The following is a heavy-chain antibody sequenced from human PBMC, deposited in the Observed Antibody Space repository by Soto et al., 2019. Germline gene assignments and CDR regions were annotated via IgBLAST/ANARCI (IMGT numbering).Heavy chain of an antibody. CDR1: GGSISSGGYY. V-gene: IGHV4-31*03. J-gene: IGHJ4*02. CDR3: ARETYYDYIWGSYRPNRPAFFDY. D-gene: IGHD3-16*02. CDR2: IYYSGST. Sequence: SETLSLTCTVSGGSISSGGYYWSWIRQHPGKGLEWIGYIYYSGSTYYNPSLKSRVTISVDTSKNQFSLKLSSVTAADTAVYYCARETYYDYIWGSYRPNRPAFFDYWGQGTLVTVSS.